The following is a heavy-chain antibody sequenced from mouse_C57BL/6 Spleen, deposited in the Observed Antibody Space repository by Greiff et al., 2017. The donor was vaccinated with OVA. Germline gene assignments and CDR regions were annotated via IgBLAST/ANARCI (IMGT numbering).Heavy chain of an antibody. Sequence: EVQGVESGGGLVQPKGSLKLSCAASGFSFNTYAMNWVRQAPGKGLEWVARIRSKSNNYATYYADSVKDRFTISRDDSESMLYLQMNNLKTEDTAMYYCGRHGGQEAWFAYWGQGTLVTVSA. J-gene: IGHJ3*01. D-gene: IGHD3-3*01. CDR1: GFSFNTYA. V-gene: IGHV10-1*01. CDR2: IRSKSNNYAT. CDR3: GRHGGQEAWFAY.